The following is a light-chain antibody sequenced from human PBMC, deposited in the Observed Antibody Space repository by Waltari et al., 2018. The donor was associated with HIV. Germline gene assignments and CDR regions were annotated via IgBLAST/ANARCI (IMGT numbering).Light chain of an antibody. CDR1: SPSIGNYT. Sequence: QSVLTQPPSASGTPGQRVTISCSGNSPSIGNYTTNWYQQLPGTAPKVLIYSNNQRPSGVPDRFSGSKSGTSASLAISGLQSEDESEYYCSTWDASLNGWVFGGGTKLTVL. CDR3: STWDASLNGWV. CDR2: SNN. V-gene: IGLV1-44*01. J-gene: IGLJ3*02.